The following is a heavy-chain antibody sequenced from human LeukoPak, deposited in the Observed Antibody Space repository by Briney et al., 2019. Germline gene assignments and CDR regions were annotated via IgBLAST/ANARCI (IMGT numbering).Heavy chain of an antibody. Sequence: GGSLGLSCEVSGFTFSSYWMSWVRQAPGKGLEWVANIKQDGSAKYFVDSVKGRFTISRDNAKNTLYLQMNSLRAEDTAVYYCAKDPGPYYYDSSGYLFDYWGQGTLVTVSS. D-gene: IGHD3-22*01. CDR1: GFTFSSYW. J-gene: IGHJ4*02. V-gene: IGHV3-7*03. CDR2: IKQDGSAK. CDR3: AKDPGPYYYDSSGYLFDY.